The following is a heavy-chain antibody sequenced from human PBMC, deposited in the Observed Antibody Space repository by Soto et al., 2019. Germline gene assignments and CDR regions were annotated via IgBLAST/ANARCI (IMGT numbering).Heavy chain of an antibody. Sequence: QLQLQESGPGLVKPSETLSLTCTVSGGSISSSSYYWGWIRQPPGKGLEWIGSICYSGSTYYNPSLQSRVTISVHTSTSLFPLKLSSVTAADTAVYSCARHTPAISISDHWGQGTLVTVSS. CDR3: ARHTPAISISDH. J-gene: IGHJ4*02. D-gene: IGHD2-15*01. V-gene: IGHV4-39*01. CDR2: ICYSGST. CDR1: GGSISSSSYY.